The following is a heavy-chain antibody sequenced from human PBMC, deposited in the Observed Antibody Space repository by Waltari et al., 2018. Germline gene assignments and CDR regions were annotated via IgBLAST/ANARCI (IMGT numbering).Heavy chain of an antibody. Sequence: QVQLVQSGAEVKKPGASVKVSCKASGYPFTSYYINWVRQAPGQGLEWMGWMNPIRGNTGYAQKFQGRVTMTRNTSISTAYMELSSLRSEDTAVYYCARALLVRGVIINYYGMDVWGQGTTVTVSS. V-gene: IGHV1-8*01. D-gene: IGHD3-10*01. CDR3: ARALLVRGVIINYYGMDV. CDR1: GYPFTSYY. J-gene: IGHJ6*02. CDR2: MNPIRGNT.